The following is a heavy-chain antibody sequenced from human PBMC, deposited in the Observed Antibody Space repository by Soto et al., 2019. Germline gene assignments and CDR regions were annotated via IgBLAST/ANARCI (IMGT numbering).Heavy chain of an antibody. J-gene: IGHJ4*02. V-gene: IGHV2-5*02. CDR1: GFSLRTTGVG. Sequence: QITLKESGPTLVKPTQTLTLTCDFSGFSLRTTGVGVAWIRQPPGRALEWLGIVYWDDDKRYSPSLQSRLTITKDXXKNXVXLTXXXXXXXXXXXXXXXXXXXXXXXXXXXXXXGQGTLVTVSS. CDR3: XXXXXXXXXXXXXXX. CDR2: VYWDDDK.